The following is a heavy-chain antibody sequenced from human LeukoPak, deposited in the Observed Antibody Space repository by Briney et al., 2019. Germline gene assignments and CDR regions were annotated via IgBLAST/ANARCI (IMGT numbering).Heavy chain of an antibody. CDR1: GFTFSSYW. D-gene: IGHD3-3*01. Sequence: GGSLRLSCAASGFTFSSYWMSWVRQAPGKGLEWVANIKQDGSEKYYVDSVKGRFTISRDNAKNSLYLQMNSLRAEDTAVYYCAKRRITIFGVVIPYDAFDIWGQGTMVTVSS. V-gene: IGHV3-7*01. J-gene: IGHJ3*02. CDR2: IKQDGSEK. CDR3: AKRRITIFGVVIPYDAFDI.